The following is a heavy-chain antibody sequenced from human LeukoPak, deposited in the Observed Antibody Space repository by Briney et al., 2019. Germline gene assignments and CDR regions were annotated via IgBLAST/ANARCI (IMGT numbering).Heavy chain of an antibody. CDR1: GFTFSIYA. CDR2: TSSGGDYT. D-gene: IGHD3-22*01. Sequence: GGSLRLSCAASGFTFSIYAMSWVRQAPGKGLEWVSSTSSGGDYTYYAGSVKGRFTISRDNSKNTLYLQVNSLRAEDTATYYCAKDRPNYYESNGHYYRRDGDSWGQGTLVTVSS. V-gene: IGHV3-23*01. J-gene: IGHJ5*01. CDR3: AKDRPNYYESNGHYYRRDGDS.